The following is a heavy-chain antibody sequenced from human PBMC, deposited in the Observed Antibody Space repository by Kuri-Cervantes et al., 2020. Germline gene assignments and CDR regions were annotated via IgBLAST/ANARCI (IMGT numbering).Heavy chain of an antibody. V-gene: IGHV1-18*01. CDR3: ARGGNYYDSSGYYYDWFDP. D-gene: IGHD3-22*01. CDR1: GYTFTSYG. CDR2: ISAYNGNT. Sequence: ASVTVSCKDSGYTFTSYGISWVRQAPGQGLEWMGWISAYNGNTNYAQKLQGRVTMTTDTSTSTAYMELRSLRSDDTAVYYCARGGNYYDSSGYYYDWFDPWGQGILVTVSS. J-gene: IGHJ5*02.